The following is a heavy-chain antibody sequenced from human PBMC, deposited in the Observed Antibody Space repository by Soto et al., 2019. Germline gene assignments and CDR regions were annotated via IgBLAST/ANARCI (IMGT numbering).Heavy chain of an antibody. Sequence: QVQLVQSGAEVKKPGASVKVSCKASGYTFTSYGISWVRQAPGQGLEWWGWISAYNGNTNYAQKLQGIVTMTTDTTTSTAQMEQRSRRSDDTAVYYCASDEEITIFGVVTDYGMDVWGQGNTVNVSS. CDR3: ASDEEITIFGVVTDYGMDV. J-gene: IGHJ6*02. V-gene: IGHV1-18*01. CDR1: GYTFTSYG. D-gene: IGHD3-3*01. CDR2: ISAYNGNT.